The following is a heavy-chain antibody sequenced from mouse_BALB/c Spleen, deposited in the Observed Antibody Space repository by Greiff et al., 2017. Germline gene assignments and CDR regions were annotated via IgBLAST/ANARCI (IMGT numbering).Heavy chain of an antibody. Sequence: LVESGGGLVQPGGSRKLSCAASGFTFSSFGMHWVRQAPEKGLEWVAYISSGSSTIYYADTVKGRFTISRDNPKNTLFLQMTSLRSEDTAMYYCARDYGYFDYWGQGTTLTVSS. CDR1: GFTFSSFG. V-gene: IGHV5-17*02. CDR2: ISSGSSTI. CDR3: ARDYGYFDY. D-gene: IGHD1-1*01. J-gene: IGHJ2*01.